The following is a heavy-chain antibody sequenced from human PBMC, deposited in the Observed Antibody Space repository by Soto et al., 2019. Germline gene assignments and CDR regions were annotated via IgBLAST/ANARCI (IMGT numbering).Heavy chain of an antibody. V-gene: IGHV3-23*01. Sequence: AGGSLRLSCAASGFTFSSYAMSWVRQAPGKGLECISVISGSGGSTYYADSVKGRFTISRDNSKNTLYLQMNSLRAEDSATYYCAKDLVLYSGSSPHYFDYWGQGALVPVSS. J-gene: IGHJ4*02. CDR1: GFTFSSYA. CDR3: AKDLVLYSGSSPHYFDY. CDR2: ISGSGGST. D-gene: IGHD6-6*01.